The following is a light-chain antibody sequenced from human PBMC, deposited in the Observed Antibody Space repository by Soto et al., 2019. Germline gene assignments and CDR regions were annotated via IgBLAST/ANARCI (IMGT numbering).Light chain of an antibody. V-gene: IGKV1-33*01. CDR2: DTS. Sequence: PLTQTPSSLSASIGDRVTIACQASQHVGVYLNWYQQQPGKPPRVLIYDTSHLETGVPPRFSGSGSGTDFTLTISSLQPEDIGTYYCQQYDYVPSFGGGTKVEIE. CDR1: QHVGVY. CDR3: QQYDYVPS. J-gene: IGKJ4*01.